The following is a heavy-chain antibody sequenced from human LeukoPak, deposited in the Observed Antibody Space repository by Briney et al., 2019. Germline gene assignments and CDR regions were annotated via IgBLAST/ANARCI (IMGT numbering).Heavy chain of an antibody. CDR1: GYTFTNYD. Sequence: ASVTVSCKASGYTFTNYDINWVRQATGQGLEWMGWMNPNSGTTGYAQKFQGRVTMTTNTSIKTAYMELSSLRSEDTAVYYCARMYYYDSGGSNWFDPWGQGTLVTVSS. CDR3: ARMYYYDSGGSNWFDP. D-gene: IGHD3-10*01. V-gene: IGHV1-8*01. CDR2: MNPNSGTT. J-gene: IGHJ5*02.